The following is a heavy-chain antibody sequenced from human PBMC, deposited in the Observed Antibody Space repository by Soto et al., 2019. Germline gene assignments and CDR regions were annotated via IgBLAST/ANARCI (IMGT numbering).Heavy chain of an antibody. CDR2: IYNSGTS. V-gene: IGHV4-31*03. Sequence: QVQLQESGPGLVKPSQTLSLTCTVSGCSISSGGFFWGWLRQHPGKGLEWIAYIYNSGTSYYKPSRRSRVSTAIDTSKNQFSLSLSSVTAADTDRYYCARVARDGGESYCPFDDWGQGSMVTVSS. J-gene: IGHJ4*02. CDR3: ARVARDGGESYCPFDD. CDR1: GCSISSGGFF. D-gene: IGHD2-21*01.